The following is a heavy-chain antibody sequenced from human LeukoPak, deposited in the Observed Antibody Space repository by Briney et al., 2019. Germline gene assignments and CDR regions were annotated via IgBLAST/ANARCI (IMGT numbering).Heavy chain of an antibody. D-gene: IGHD1-26*01. CDR1: GGFISSYY. J-gene: IGHJ3*02. CDR3: ARRVWATTISRDAFDI. CDR2: IYYSGST. V-gene: IGHV4-59*01. Sequence: SETLSLTCTVSGGFISSYYWSWIRQPPGKGLEWIGYIYYSGSTNYNPSLKSRVAISVDTSKNQFSLKLSSVTAADTALYYCARRVWATTISRDAFDIWGQGTMVTVSS.